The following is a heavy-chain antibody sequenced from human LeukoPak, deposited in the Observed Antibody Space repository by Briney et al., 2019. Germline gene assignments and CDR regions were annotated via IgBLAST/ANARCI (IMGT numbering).Heavy chain of an antibody. CDR3: ARRYCSSTSCLLDY. CDR2: ISTSGTTI. V-gene: IGHV3-48*03. J-gene: IGHJ4*02. D-gene: IGHD2-2*01. CDR1: GFTFSSYE. Sequence: SGGSLRLSCAASGFTFSSYEMNWVRQAPGKGLEWLSYISTSGTTILYAESLKGRFTISRDNAKNSLWLQMNSLRAEDTAVYYCARRYCSSTSCLLDYWGQGTLVTVSS.